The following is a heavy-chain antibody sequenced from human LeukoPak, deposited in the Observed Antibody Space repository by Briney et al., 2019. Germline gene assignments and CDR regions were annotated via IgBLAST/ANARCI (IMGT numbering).Heavy chain of an antibody. CDR3: ARDGTAMVITNGYFDY. V-gene: IGHV3-21*04. CDR1: GFTFSSYS. CDR2: ISSSSSYI. J-gene: IGHJ4*02. Sequence: AGGSLRLSCAASGFTFSSYSMNWVRQAPGKGLEWVSSISSSSSYIYYADSVKGRFTISRDNAKNSLYLQMNSLRAEDTAVYYCARDGTAMVITNGYFDYWGQGTLVTVSS. D-gene: IGHD5-18*01.